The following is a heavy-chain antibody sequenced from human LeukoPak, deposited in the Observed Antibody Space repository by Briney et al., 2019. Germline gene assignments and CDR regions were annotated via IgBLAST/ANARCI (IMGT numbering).Heavy chain of an antibody. CDR2: IYSDGNT. V-gene: IGHV3-53*01. D-gene: IGHD1-14*01. CDR3: ARNNLDDLDY. CDR1: GFSVSSNY. Sequence: PGGSLRLSCAASGFSVSSNYMSWIRQAPGKGLEWVSVIYSDGNTYYADSVKGRFTISRDNAKNSLYLQMNSLRAEDTAVYYCARNNLDDLDYWGQGTLVTVSS. J-gene: IGHJ4*02.